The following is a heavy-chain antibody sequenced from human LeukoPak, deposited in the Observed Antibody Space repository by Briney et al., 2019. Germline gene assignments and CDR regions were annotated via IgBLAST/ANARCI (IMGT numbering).Heavy chain of an antibody. V-gene: IGHV4-39*07. Sequence: NSSETLSLTCSVSGGSISSSSYYWGWIRQPPGKGLEWIGSNYYSGSTYYNPSLKSRVTISVDTSKNQFSLKLSSVTAADTAVYYCATNYDILTGYPSPKDAFDIWGQGTMVTVSS. D-gene: IGHD3-9*01. J-gene: IGHJ3*02. CDR3: ATNYDILTGYPSPKDAFDI. CDR2: NYYSGST. CDR1: GGSISSSSYY.